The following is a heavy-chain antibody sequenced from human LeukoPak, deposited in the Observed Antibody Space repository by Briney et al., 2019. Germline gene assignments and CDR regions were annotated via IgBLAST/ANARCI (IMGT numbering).Heavy chain of an antibody. J-gene: IGHJ6*03. CDR1: GYTFTSYD. CDR2: MNPNSGNT. V-gene: IGHV1-8*03. Sequence: GASVKVSCKASGYTFTSYDINWVRQATGQGLEWMGWMNPNSGNTGYAQKFQGRVTITRNTSISTAYMELSSLRSEDTAVYYCARVVPYYDFWSGKEYYMDVWGKGTTVTVSS. D-gene: IGHD3-3*01. CDR3: ARVVPYYDFWSGKEYYMDV.